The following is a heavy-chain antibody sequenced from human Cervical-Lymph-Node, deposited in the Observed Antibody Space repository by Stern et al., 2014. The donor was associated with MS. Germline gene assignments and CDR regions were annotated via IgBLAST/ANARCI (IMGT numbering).Heavy chain of an antibody. V-gene: IGHV3-33*01. CDR2: IWYYGSNK. J-gene: IGHJ4*02. D-gene: IGHD3-16*01. CDR3: ARGLNTFGY. Sequence: VQLVESGGGVVQPGRSLRLSCAASGFTFSSYGMHWVRQAPGKGLEWLAVIWYYGSNKYYADSVKGRFTISRDNSKNTLYLQMNSLRAEDTAVYYCARGLNTFGYWGQGTLVTVSS. CDR1: GFTFSSYG.